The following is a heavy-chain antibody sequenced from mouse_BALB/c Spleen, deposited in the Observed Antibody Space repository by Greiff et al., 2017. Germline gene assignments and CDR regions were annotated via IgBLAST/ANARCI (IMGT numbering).Heavy chain of an antibody. J-gene: IGHJ4*01. CDR1: GYSFTGYY. CDR2: INPYNGAT. Sequence: VQLQQSGPELVKPGASVKISCKASGYSFTGYYMHWVKQSHVKSLEWIGRINPYNGATSYNQNFKDKASLTVDKSSSTAYMELHSLTSEDSAVYYCAREDGNDAMDYWGQGTSVTVSS. V-gene: IGHV1-31*01. D-gene: IGHD2-1*01. CDR3: AREDGNDAMDY.